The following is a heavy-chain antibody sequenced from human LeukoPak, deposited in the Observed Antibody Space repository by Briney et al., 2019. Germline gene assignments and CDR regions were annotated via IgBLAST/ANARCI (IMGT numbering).Heavy chain of an antibody. D-gene: IGHD3-16*02. CDR1: GYTFTSYD. J-gene: IGHJ4*02. V-gene: IGHV1-8*01. CDR3: ATGGVRDDYVWGSYRLFDY. CDR2: MNPNSGNT. Sequence: ASVKVSCKASGYTFTSYDINWVRQAPGQGLEWMGWMNPNSGNTGYAQKFQGRVTMTRNTSISTAYMELSSLRSEDTAVYYCATGGVRDDYVWGSYRLFDYWGQGTLVTVSS.